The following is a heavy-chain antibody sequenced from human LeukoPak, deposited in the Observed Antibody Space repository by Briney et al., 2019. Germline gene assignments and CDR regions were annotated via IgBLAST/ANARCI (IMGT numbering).Heavy chain of an antibody. CDR2: IYYSGST. CDR1: GGSISSSSYY. J-gene: IGHJ5*02. Sequence: SETLSLTCTVSGGSISSSSYYWGWIRQPPGKELEWIGNIYYSGSTYSNSSLKSRVTISVDTSKNQFSLKLSSVTAADTAVYYCARRPRAGWFDPWGQGTLVTVSS. CDR3: ARRPRAGWFDP. V-gene: IGHV4-39*01.